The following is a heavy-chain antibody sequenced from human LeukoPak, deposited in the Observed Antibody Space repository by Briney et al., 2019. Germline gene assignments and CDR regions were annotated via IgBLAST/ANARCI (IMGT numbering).Heavy chain of an antibody. CDR2: IYYSGST. D-gene: IGHD3-10*01. CDR1: GGSISSGGYS. V-gene: IGHV4-31*03. Sequence: SQTLSLTCTVSGGSISSGGYSWSWIRQHPGKGLEWIGYIYYSGSTYYNPSLKGRVTISVDTSKNQFSLKLSSVTAADTAVYYCARVVRGYGSGSYYNFHYYYGMDVWGQGTTVTVSS. CDR3: ARVVRGYGSGSYYNFHYYYGMDV. J-gene: IGHJ6*02.